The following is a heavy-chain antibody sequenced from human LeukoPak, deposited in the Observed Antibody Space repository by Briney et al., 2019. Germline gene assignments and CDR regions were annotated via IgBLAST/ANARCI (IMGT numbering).Heavy chain of an antibody. CDR3: AKHGENYYGSGSYAY. CDR2: INTDGSST. J-gene: IGHJ4*02. V-gene: IGHV3-74*01. D-gene: IGHD3-10*01. CDR1: GFTFSSYW. Sequence: GGSLRLSCAASGFTFSSYWMHWVRQAPGKGLVWVSGINTDGSSTNYADSVKGRFTISRDNAKNTLYLEMNSLRAEDTAVYYCAKHGENYYGSGSYAYWGQGTLVTVSS.